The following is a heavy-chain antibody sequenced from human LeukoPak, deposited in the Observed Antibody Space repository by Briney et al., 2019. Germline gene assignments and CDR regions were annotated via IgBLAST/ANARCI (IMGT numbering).Heavy chain of an antibody. Sequence: GGSLRLSCAASGFTFSSYSMSWVRQAPGKGLEWVSATSTSGGSAYYADSVKGRFTISRDNSKNTLYLQMDSLRADDTAVYYCARYSGSYYYPPAWDLWGQGTLVTVSS. D-gene: IGHD1-26*01. CDR2: TSTSGGSA. CDR1: GFTFSSYS. J-gene: IGHJ4*02. V-gene: IGHV3-23*01. CDR3: ARYSGSYYYPPAWDL.